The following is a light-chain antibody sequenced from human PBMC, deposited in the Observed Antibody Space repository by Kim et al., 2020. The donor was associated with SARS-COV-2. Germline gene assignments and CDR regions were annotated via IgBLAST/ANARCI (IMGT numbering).Light chain of an antibody. CDR1: QSISSW. V-gene: IGKV1-5*03. CDR2: KAS. Sequence: ASVGDRVTITCRASQSISSWLAWYQQKPGKAPKVLIYKASSLESGVPSRFSGSGSGTEFTLTISSLQPDDFATYYCQQYDSYPIAFGQGTRLEIK. J-gene: IGKJ5*01. CDR3: QQYDSYPIA.